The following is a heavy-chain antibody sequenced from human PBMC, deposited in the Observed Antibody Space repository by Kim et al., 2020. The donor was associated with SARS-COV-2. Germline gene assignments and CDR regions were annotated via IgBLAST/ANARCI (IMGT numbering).Heavy chain of an antibody. Sequence: GESLKISCKGSGYSFTRHWIGWVRQMPGKGLEWMAIIYPGDSDTRYSPSFQGQVTISADKSINTAYLQWSSLKASDTAIYYCMRQQESATAIDYWGQGTLVTVSS. V-gene: IGHV5-51*01. D-gene: IGHD2-15*01. CDR1: GYSFTRHW. CDR3: MRQQESATAIDY. J-gene: IGHJ4*02. CDR2: IYPGDSDT.